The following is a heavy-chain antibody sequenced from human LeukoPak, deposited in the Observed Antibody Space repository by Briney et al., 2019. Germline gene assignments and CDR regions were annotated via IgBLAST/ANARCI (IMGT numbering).Heavy chain of an antibody. V-gene: IGHV1-69*04. J-gene: IGHJ6*02. Sequence: ASVKVSCKASGGTFSSYAISWVRQAPGRGLEWMGRIIPIFGIANYAQKFQGRVTITADKSTSTAYMELSSLRSEDTAVYYCARGASAYYYDSSGYPPGNYYGMDVWGQGTTVTVSS. CDR3: ARGASAYYYDSSGYPPGNYYGMDV. CDR2: IIPIFGIA. D-gene: IGHD3-22*01. CDR1: GGTFSSYA.